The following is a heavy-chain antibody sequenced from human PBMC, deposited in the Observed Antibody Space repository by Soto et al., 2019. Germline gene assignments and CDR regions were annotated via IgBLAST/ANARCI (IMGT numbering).Heavy chain of an antibody. CDR2: IYSGGST. V-gene: IGHV3-53*04. CDR3: ARDARSKYCSGGSCYSDAYFDY. CDR1: GFTFSSYS. Sequence: QPGGSLRLSCAASGFTFSSYSMSWVRQAPGKGLEWVSVIYSGGSTYYADSVKGRFTISRHNSKNTLYLQMNSLRAEDTAVYYCARDARSKYCSGGSCYSDAYFDYWGQGTLVTVS. J-gene: IGHJ4*02. D-gene: IGHD2-15*01.